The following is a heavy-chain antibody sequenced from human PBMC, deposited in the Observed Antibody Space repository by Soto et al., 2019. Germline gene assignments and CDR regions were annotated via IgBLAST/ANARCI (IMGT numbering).Heavy chain of an antibody. Sequence: QVQLVQSGAEVKKPGASVKVSCKASGYTFTSYAMHWVRQAPGQRLEWMGWINAGNGNTKYSQKFQGRVTITRDTSASTAYMELSSLRSEDTAVYYCATGGGYFGGWPFDYWGQGTLVTVSS. CDR2: INAGNGNT. D-gene: IGHD6-19*01. J-gene: IGHJ4*02. V-gene: IGHV1-3*01. CDR1: GYTFTSYA. CDR3: ATGGGYFGGWPFDY.